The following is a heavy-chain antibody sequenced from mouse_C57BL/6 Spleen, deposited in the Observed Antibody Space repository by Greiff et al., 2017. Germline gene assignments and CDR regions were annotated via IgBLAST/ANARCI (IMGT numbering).Heavy chain of an antibody. CDR2: FHPYNDDT. CDR3: ARHYDYDVSTFAY. J-gene: IGHJ3*01. D-gene: IGHD2-4*01. CDR1: GYTFTTYP. V-gene: IGHV1-47*01. Sequence: QVQLQQPGAELVQPGASVKMSCKASGYTFTTYPLAWMKQNPGKSLEWIGNFHPYNDDTQYNEKFKGKATLTVDKSSSTVYLELSRLASDVSAGYSCARHYDYDVSTFAYWGQGTLVTVSA.